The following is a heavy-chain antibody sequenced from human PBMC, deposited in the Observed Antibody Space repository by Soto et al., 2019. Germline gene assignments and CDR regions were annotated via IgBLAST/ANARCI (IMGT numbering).Heavy chain of an antibody. V-gene: IGHV1-69*13. CDR2: IIPIFGTA. CDR1: GGTFSSYA. Sequence: VKVSCKASGGTFSSYAISWVRQAPGQGPEWMGGIIPIFGTANYAQKFQGRVTITADESTSTAYMELSGLRSEDTAVYYCARRRYYDSSGFNWFDPWGQGTLVTVSS. J-gene: IGHJ5*02. D-gene: IGHD3-22*01. CDR3: ARRRYYDSSGFNWFDP.